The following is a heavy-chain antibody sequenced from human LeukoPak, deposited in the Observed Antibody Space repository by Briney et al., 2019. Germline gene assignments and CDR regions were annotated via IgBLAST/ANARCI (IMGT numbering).Heavy chain of an antibody. J-gene: IGHJ3*02. CDR3: AGDKNDIVLMVYAIHNDAFDI. V-gene: IGHV1-69*05. CDR2: IIPIFGTA. CDR1: GGTFSSYA. D-gene: IGHD2-8*01. Sequence: SVKVSCKASGGTFSSYAISWVRQAPGQGLEWMGGIIPIFGTANYAQKLQGRVTMTTDTSTSTACMELRSLRSDDTAVYYCAGDKNDIVLMVYAIHNDAFDIWGQGTMVTVSS.